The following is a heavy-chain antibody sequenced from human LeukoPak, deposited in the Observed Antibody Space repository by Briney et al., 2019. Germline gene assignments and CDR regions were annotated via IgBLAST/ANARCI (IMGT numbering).Heavy chain of an antibody. Sequence: SETLSLTCTVSGGSISSYYWSWIRQPPGKGLEWIGYIYYSGTTSYNPSLKSRITVSIDTSKNQFSLKLNSVTAAGTAVYYCARESGNSWADYWGQGTLVTVSS. CDR3: ARESGNSWADY. CDR1: GGSISSYY. D-gene: IGHD6-13*01. J-gene: IGHJ4*02. V-gene: IGHV4-59*01. CDR2: IYYSGTT.